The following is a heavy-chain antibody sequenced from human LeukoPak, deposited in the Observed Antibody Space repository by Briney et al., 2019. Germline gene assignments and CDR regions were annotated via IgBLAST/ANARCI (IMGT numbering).Heavy chain of an antibody. CDR1: GYSFTNYW. CDR3: PSHPKGGYPGYESAY. J-gene: IGHJ4*02. V-gene: IGHV5-51*01. CDR2: IYPGDSDT. D-gene: IGHD5-12*01. Sequence: GSLKISCKGSGYSFTNYWVGWVRQMPEKGLEWMGFIYPGDSDTRYGPSFQGRVTISVDKSISTAYLQWSRLEASDTAVFYCPSHPKGGYPGYESAYWAQEPLVPVPS.